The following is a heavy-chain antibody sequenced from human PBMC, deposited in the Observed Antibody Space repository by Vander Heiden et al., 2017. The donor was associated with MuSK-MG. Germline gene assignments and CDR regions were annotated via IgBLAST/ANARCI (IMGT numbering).Heavy chain of an antibody. D-gene: IGHD3-3*01. V-gene: IGHV3-21*01. CDR3: ARYYDFWSGYYYYYYYMDV. CDR1: GLTCSSYG. CDR2: ISSSSSYI. J-gene: IGHJ6*03. Sequence: EVQLVASGGGLVKPGGSLRLACAASGLTCSSYGMNWVRRAPGKGLEWVSSISSSSSYIYYADSVKGRVTISRDNAKNSLYLQMNSLRAEDTAVYYCARYYDFWSGYYYYYYYMDVWGKGTTVTVSS.